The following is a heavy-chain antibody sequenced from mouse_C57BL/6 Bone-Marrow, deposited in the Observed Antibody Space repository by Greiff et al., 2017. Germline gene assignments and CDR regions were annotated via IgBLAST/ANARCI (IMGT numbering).Heavy chain of an antibody. J-gene: IGHJ1*03. Sequence: VQLVESGAELVRPGTSVKVSCKASGYAFTNYLIEWVKQRPGQGLEWIGVINPGSGGTNYNEKFKGKATLTADKSSSTAYMQLSSLTSEDSAVYFCARERYYYGSSYWYFDVWGTGTTVTVSS. CDR3: ARERYYYGSSYWYFDV. CDR1: GYAFTNYL. D-gene: IGHD1-1*01. CDR2: INPGSGGT. V-gene: IGHV1-54*01.